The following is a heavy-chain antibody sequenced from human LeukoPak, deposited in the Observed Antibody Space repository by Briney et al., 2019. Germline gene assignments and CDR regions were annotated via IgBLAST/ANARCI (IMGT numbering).Heavy chain of an antibody. CDR2: IYSGGNT. D-gene: IGHD1-14*01. Sequence: GGSLRLSCAASEFTVSSNYMSWVRQAPGKGLEWGSIIYSGGNTYYADSVKGRFTISRDNSKNTVYLQMNSLRAEDTAVYYCGRRNLGLYYFDYWGQGTLVTVSS. J-gene: IGHJ4*02. CDR3: GRRNLGLYYFDY. CDR1: EFTVSSNY. V-gene: IGHV3-66*01.